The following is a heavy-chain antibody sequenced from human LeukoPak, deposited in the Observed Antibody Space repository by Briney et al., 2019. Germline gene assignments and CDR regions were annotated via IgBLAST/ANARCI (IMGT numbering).Heavy chain of an antibody. CDR3: ARVPYRPSYYYDSSGYFDY. CDR1: GGSISSYY. V-gene: IGHV4-4*07. J-gene: IGHJ4*02. CDR2: IYTSGST. D-gene: IGHD3-22*01. Sequence: PSETLSLTCTVSGGSISSYYWSWIRQPAGKGLEWIGRIYTSGSTNYNPSHKSRVTMSVDPSKNQFSLKLSSVTAADTAVYYCARVPYRPSYYYDSSGYFDYWGQGTLVTVSS.